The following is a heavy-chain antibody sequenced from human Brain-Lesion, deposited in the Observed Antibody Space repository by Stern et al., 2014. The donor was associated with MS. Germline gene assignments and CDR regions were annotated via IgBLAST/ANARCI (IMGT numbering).Heavy chain of an antibody. Sequence: EVHLVESGGGLVKPGGSLTLSCAGSGFTFSNVWMNWVRQAPGKGLEWVDRIKSRTDGGTSDYAAPVKGRFTISRDDSKNTLYLQIDNLRADDTAVYYCTTIGYSASRSGFFDFWGQGTLVTVSS. CDR3: TTIGYSASRSGFFDF. V-gene: IGHV3-15*05. CDR1: GFTFSNVW. CDR2: IKSRTDGGTS. J-gene: IGHJ4*02. D-gene: IGHD5-18*01.